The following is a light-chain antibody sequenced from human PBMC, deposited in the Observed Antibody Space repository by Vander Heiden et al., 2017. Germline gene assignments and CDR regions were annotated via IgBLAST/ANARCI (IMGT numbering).Light chain of an antibody. CDR1: QSISSW. CDR3: QQYNSYSVFT. CDR2: DAS. J-gene: IGKJ3*01. Sequence: DIQMTQSPSTLSASVGDRVTITCRASQSISSWLAWYQQKPGKAPKLLIYDASSLESGVPSRFSGSGYGTEFTLTISSRQPDDFATYYCQQYNSYSVFTFGHGTKVXIK. V-gene: IGKV1-5*01.